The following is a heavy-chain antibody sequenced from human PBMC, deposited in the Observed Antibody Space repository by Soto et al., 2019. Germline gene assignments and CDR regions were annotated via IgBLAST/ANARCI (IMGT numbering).Heavy chain of an antibody. CDR3: SRGYMSGQYY. J-gene: IGHJ4*01. Sequence: ASVKVSCKVSGYTFTSYYIHWVRQAPGQGLEWMGMINPSDGSTTYAQKFQGRVTMTRDTSTSTAYMELSSLSSADTAVYSCSRGYMSGQYYWG. V-gene: IGHV1-46*01. D-gene: IGHD3-3*01. CDR2: INPSDGST. CDR1: GYTFTSYY.